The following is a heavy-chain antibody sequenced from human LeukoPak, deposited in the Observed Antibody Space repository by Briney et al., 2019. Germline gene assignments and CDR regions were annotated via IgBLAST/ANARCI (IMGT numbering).Heavy chain of an antibody. J-gene: IGHJ3*02. CDR1: GFTFSSYS. V-gene: IGHV3-21*01. Sequence: KPGGSLRLSCAASGFTFSSYSMNWVRQAPGKGLEWVSSISSSSSYIYYADSVKDRFTISRDNSKNTLYLQMNSLRAEDTAVYYCAKDRLVESYAFDIWGQGTMVTVSS. CDR2: ISSSSSYI. D-gene: IGHD2-2*01. CDR3: AKDRLVESYAFDI.